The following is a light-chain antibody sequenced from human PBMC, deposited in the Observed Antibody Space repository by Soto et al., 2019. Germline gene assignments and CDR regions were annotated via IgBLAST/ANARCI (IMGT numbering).Light chain of an antibody. Sequence: VLTQSPATLSLSPGERVTLSCRASQSVGTYLAWYQQRPGQSPRLVIYDASNRATGITARFSGSGSGTDFTLTIDSLEPEDFAVYFCQQRSSWITFGQGTRLEIK. CDR1: QSVGTY. J-gene: IGKJ5*01. CDR3: QQRSSWIT. V-gene: IGKV3-11*01. CDR2: DAS.